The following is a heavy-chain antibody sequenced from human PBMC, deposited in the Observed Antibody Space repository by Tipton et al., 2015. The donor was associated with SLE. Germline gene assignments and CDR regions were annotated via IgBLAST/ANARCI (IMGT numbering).Heavy chain of an antibody. D-gene: IGHD3-3*01. J-gene: IGHJ5*02. CDR2: SSHRGGT. Sequence: TLSLTCSVSGGTFSGYHWTWIRQPPGKGLEWIGESSHRGGTNYSPSLKSRVTISEDASKTQFSLKLSSVTAADTAVYYCASLYYDFWSGFLWFDPWGQGTLVTVSS. CDR3: ASLYYDFWSGFLWFDP. V-gene: IGHV4-34*01. CDR1: GGTFSGYH.